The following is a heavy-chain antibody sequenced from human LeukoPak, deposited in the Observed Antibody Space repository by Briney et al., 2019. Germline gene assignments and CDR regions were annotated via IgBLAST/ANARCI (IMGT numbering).Heavy chain of an antibody. Sequence: SETLSLTCTVSGGSISSGSYYWSWIRQPPGKGLEWIGYIYYSGSTNYNPSLKSRVTISVDTSKNQFSLKLSSVTAADTAVYYCARDPEMATIRGAFDIWGQGTMVTVSS. CDR3: ARDPEMATIRGAFDI. CDR1: GGSISSGSYY. J-gene: IGHJ3*02. D-gene: IGHD5-24*01. CDR2: IYYSGST. V-gene: IGHV4-61*01.